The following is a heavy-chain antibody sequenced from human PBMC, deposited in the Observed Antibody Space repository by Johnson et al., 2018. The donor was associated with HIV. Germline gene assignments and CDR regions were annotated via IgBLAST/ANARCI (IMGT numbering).Heavy chain of an antibody. V-gene: IGHV3-30*02. CDR1: GFTFSTYG. CDR3: AKDGGLWSYSLDV. J-gene: IGHJ3*01. D-gene: IGHD3-10*01. CDR2: IRYDGSNK. Sequence: QVQLVESGGGVVQPGRSLRLSCAASGFTFSTYGMHWVRQAPGKGLEWVAFIRYDGSNKYYADSVKGRFTISRDNSKNILYLQMNSLRPEDTGLYYCAKDGGLWSYSLDVWGQGTMVSVSS.